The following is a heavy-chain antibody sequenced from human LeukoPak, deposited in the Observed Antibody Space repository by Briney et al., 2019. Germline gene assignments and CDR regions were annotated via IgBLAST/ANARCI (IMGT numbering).Heavy chain of an antibody. J-gene: IGHJ4*02. Sequence: GGSLRLSCTASGFAFSSYAMAWVRQAPGKGLEWVSAITASGGTTFYADSVKGRFTISRDNSKNTLYLQMNSLRAEDTAVYYCAQLGAGPTPEAFHYWGQGTLVTVSS. D-gene: IGHD1-14*01. CDR1: GFAFSSYA. CDR2: ITASGGTT. V-gene: IGHV3-23*01. CDR3: AQLGAGPTPEAFHY.